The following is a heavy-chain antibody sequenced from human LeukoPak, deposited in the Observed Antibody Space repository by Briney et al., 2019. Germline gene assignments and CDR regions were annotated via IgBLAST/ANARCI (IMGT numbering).Heavy chain of an antibody. CDR1: GFALYKYN. CDR3: ARNTYGYKFSMDV. J-gene: IGHJ6*03. Sequence: ASVKVSCKASGFALYKYNIVWVRQAPGQGLEWVGWITAFNGNTNYAQKVQGRVTINTDTSTSTSYMELRDLRSDDPAVYYCARNTYGYKFSMDVWGKGTTVIISS. V-gene: IGHV1-18*04. CDR2: ITAFNGNT. D-gene: IGHD5-24*01.